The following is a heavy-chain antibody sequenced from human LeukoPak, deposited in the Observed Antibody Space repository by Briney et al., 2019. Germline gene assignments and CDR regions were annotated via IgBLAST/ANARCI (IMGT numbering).Heavy chain of an antibody. CDR3: ARDLGGYSYGSHFDY. CDR2: ITTSSSYI. V-gene: IGHV3-21*01. J-gene: IGHJ4*02. Sequence: GGSLRLSCAASGFTFSSYSLNWVRQAPGKGLEWVSSITTSSSYIYYADSVKGRFTISRDNAKNSLYLQMNSLRAEDTAVYYCARDLGGYSYGSHFDYWGQGTLVTVSS. CDR1: GFTFSSYS. D-gene: IGHD5-18*01.